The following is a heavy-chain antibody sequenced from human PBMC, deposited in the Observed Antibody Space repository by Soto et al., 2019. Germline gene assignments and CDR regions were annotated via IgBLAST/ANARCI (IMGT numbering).Heavy chain of an antibody. V-gene: IGHV5-51*01. CDR3: ARMGHGQQLVRFRWSDP. Sequence: LGESLKISCKGSGYSFTSYWIGWVRQMPGKGLEWMGIIYPGDSDTRYSPSFQGQVTISADKSISTAYLQWSSLKASDTAMYYCARMGHGQQLVRFRWSDPWGQGTLVTVSS. D-gene: IGHD6-13*01. J-gene: IGHJ5*02. CDR1: GYSFTSYW. CDR2: IYPGDSDT.